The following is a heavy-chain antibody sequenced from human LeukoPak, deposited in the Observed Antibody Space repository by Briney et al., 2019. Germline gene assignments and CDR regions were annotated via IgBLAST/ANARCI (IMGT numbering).Heavy chain of an antibody. Sequence: GGSLRLSCAASGFTFSSYAMSWVRQPPGKGLEWVSIISASGGSTYYADSVKGRFTISRDKSRNYLQMNSLRGDDTAIYYCAKDVRVGEYYRSGSYFDYWGQGTLVTVSS. V-gene: IGHV3-23*01. CDR3: AKDVRVGEYYRSGSYFDY. CDR1: GFTFSSYA. CDR2: ISASGGST. J-gene: IGHJ4*02. D-gene: IGHD3-10*01.